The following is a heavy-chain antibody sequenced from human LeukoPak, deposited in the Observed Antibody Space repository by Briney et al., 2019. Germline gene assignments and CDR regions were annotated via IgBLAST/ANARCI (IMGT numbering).Heavy chain of an antibody. D-gene: IGHD2-8*01. CDR3: ARFQPIYTHSYAWFDP. J-gene: IGHJ5*02. Sequence: GGSLRLSCAASGFTVSSNYMNWVRQAPGKGLEWVSLIYSDGSTYYADTVKGRFIISRDNSANTLYLQMNSLRAEDTAVYYCARFQPIYTHSYAWFDPWGQGTLVTVSS. CDR2: IYSDGST. CDR1: GFTVSSNY. V-gene: IGHV3-53*01.